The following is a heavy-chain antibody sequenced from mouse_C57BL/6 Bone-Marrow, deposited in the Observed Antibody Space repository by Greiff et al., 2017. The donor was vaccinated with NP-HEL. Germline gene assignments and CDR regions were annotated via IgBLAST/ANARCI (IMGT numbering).Heavy chain of an antibody. Sequence: VQLQQSGAELVRPGTSVKVSCKASGYAFTNYLIAWVKQRPGQGLEWIGVINPGSGGTNYNGKFKGKATLTADKSSGTAYMQLSSLTSEDSAVYFCARSPGSSHFDYWGQGTTLTVSS. D-gene: IGHD1-1*01. V-gene: IGHV1-54*01. CDR1: GYAFTNYL. J-gene: IGHJ2*01. CDR2: INPGSGGT. CDR3: ARSPGSSHFDY.